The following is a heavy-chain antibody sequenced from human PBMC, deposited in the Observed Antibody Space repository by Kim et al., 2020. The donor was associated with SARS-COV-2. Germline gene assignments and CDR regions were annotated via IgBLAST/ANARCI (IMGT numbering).Heavy chain of an antibody. CDR3: ARGPMSGSRSNYFY. Sequence: SVKVSCKASGCTFSSYSISWVRQAPGQGLEWMGGIIPIFGTANYAQKFQGRVTITADESTSTAYMELSSLRSEDTAVYYCARGPMSGSRSNYFYWGEGTPFTASS. J-gene: IGHJ4*02. V-gene: IGHV1-69*13. D-gene: IGHD3-10*01. CDR2: IIPIFGTA. CDR1: GCTFSSYS.